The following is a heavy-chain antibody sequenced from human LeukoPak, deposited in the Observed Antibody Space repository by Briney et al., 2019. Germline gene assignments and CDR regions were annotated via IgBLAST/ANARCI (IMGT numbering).Heavy chain of an antibody. CDR1: GYTFTDYC. D-gene: IGHD2-2*01. J-gene: IGHJ3*02. CDR3: AKVVHGTVAFDI. V-gene: IGHV1-2*02. CDR2: INPNSGGT. Sequence: ASVKVSCKASGYTFTDYCVHWVRQAPGQGLEWMGWINPNSGGTNYAQKFQGRVTMTRDTSISTAYMDLSRLRSDDTAVYYCAKVVHGTVAFDIWGQGTLVTVSS.